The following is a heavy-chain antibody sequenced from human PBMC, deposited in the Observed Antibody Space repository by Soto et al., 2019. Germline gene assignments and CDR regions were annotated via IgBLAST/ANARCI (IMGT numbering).Heavy chain of an antibody. V-gene: IGHV3-30*18. CDR1: GFTFRKYG. Sequence: GGSLRLSCEASGFTFRKYGMQWVRQAPGKGLEWVAVISYDGYLKYYVDSVKGRFTVARDNSKNTLFLEMNSLRVEDTAVYFCAKDFKVSGSHYGTLNYYYGMDVWGQGTTVTVSS. D-gene: IGHD3-10*01. J-gene: IGHJ6*02. CDR2: ISYDGYLK. CDR3: AKDFKVSGSHYGTLNYYYGMDV.